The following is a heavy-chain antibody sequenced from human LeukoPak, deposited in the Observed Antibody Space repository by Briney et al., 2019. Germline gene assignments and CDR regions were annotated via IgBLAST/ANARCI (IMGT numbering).Heavy chain of an antibody. CDR3: AKDLGFYDSSGYYYEVY. V-gene: IGHV3-23*01. J-gene: IGHJ4*02. CDR2: ISGSGGST. Sequence: TGGSLRLSCAASGFTFSSYAMSWVRQAPGKGLDWVSAISGSGGSTYYADSVKGRFTISRDNSKNTLYLQMNSLRAEDTAVYYCAKDLGFYDSSGYYYEVYWGQGTLVTISS. D-gene: IGHD3-22*01. CDR1: GFTFSSYA.